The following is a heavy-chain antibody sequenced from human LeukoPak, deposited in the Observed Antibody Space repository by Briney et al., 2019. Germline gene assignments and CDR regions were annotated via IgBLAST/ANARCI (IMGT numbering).Heavy chain of an antibody. D-gene: IGHD3-16*01. V-gene: IGHV3-33*08. CDR2: IGDTGRAK. J-gene: IGHJ2*01. CDR3: AREAAWGNWYFDH. CDR1: GFTFSRHG. Sequence: AGGSLRLSCAASGFTFSRHGMHWVRQAPGKGLEWVAVIGDTGRAKYYADSVEGRFTASGDNFKNTLYLEMNSLRYDDTALYYCAREAAWGNWYFDHWGRGTLVTVSS.